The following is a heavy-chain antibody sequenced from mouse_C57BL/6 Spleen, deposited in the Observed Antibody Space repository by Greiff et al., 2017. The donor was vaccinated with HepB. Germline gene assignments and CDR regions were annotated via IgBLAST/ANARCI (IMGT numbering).Heavy chain of an antibody. CDR1: GYTFTSYW. D-gene: IGHD3-2*02. CDR2: IDPSDSYT. V-gene: IGHV1-69*01. CDR3: ARSEDRIQLRPLFAY. Sequence: VQLQQSGAELVMPGASVKLSCKASGYTFTSYWTHWVKPRPGPGLEWIGEIDPSDSYTNYNQKFKGKSTLTVDKSSSTAYMQLSILTSGDSSVYYCARSEDRIQLRPLFAYWCQVTLGTVS. J-gene: IGHJ3*01.